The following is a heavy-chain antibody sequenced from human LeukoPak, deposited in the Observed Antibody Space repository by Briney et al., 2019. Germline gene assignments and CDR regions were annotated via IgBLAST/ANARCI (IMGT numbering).Heavy chain of an antibody. D-gene: IGHD3-22*01. CDR2: ISGSGGST. J-gene: IGHJ4*02. CDR3: AIFRYYYDSSGYYGF. Sequence: GGSLRLSCAAAGFTFSSYAMSWVRQAPGKGLEWVSAISGSGGSTYYADSVKGRFTISRDNSKNTLYLQMNSLRAEDTAVYYCAIFRYYYDSSGYYGFWGQGTLVTVSS. V-gene: IGHV3-23*01. CDR1: GFTFSSYA.